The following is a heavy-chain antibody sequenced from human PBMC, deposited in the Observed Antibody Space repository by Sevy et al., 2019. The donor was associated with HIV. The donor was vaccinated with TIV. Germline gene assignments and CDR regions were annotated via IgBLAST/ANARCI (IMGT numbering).Heavy chain of an antibody. Sequence: GGSLRLSCAASGFTFSSYAMHWVRQAPGKGLEWVAVISCDGGNKYYADSVKGRFTISRDNSKNTLYLQMNSLRVEDTDVYYCASDSSGTDAFDIWGQGTMVTVSS. V-gene: IGHV3-30-3*01. CDR3: ASDSSGTDAFDI. CDR2: ISCDGGNK. D-gene: IGHD3-22*01. CDR1: GFTFSSYA. J-gene: IGHJ3*02.